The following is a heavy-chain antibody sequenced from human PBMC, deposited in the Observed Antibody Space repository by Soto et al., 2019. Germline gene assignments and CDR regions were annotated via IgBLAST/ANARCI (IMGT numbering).Heavy chain of an antibody. CDR2: IYYSGST. D-gene: IGHD3-10*01. CDR1: GGSISSSSYY. Sequence: SETLSLTCTVSGGSISSSSYYWGWIRQPPGKGLEWIGSIYYSGSTYYNPSLKSRVTISVDTSKNQFSLKLSSVTAADTAVYYCASPRGMVRGSYYYMDVWGKGTTVTVSS. V-gene: IGHV4-39*01. J-gene: IGHJ6*03. CDR3: ASPRGMVRGSYYYMDV.